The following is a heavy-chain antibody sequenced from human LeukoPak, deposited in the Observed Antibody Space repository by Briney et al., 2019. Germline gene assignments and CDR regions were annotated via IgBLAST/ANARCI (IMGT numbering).Heavy chain of an antibody. CDR1: GGSISSSSYY. D-gene: IGHD2-8*01. CDR3: ARAPILYATNWFDP. V-gene: IGHV4-39*01. J-gene: IGHJ5*02. Sequence: SETLSLTCTVSGGSISSSSYYWGWIRQPPGKGLEWIGSIYYSGSTYYNPSLKSRVTISVDTSKNQFSLKLSSVTAADTAVYYCARAPILYATNWFDPWGQGTLVTVSS. CDR2: IYYSGST.